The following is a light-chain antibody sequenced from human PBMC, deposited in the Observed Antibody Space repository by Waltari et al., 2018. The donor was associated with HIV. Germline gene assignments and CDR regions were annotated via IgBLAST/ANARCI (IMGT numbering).Light chain of an antibody. Sequence: QSVVTQEPSFSVSPGGTVTLTCGLESGSVPTSHYPSWYQQTPGQTPRTLIYNTNTRSSGVPGRFSGSILGSKAALTITGAQADDESVYYCLLYLGSGILVFGGGTKVTVL. CDR3: LLYLGSGILV. V-gene: IGLV8-61*01. CDR2: NTN. CDR1: SGSVPTSHY. J-gene: IGLJ3*02.